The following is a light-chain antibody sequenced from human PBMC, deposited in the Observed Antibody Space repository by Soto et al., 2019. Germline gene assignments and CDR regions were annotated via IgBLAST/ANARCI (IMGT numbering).Light chain of an antibody. V-gene: IGLV2-11*01. CDR3: CSYAGSYTFVV. CDR2: DVN. CDR1: SSDVGGYNY. Sequence: QSVLTQPRSGSGFPGQSVTISCTGTSSDVGGYNYVSWYHQHPGKAPKLMIYDVNKRPSGVPDRFSGSKSGNTASLTISGLQAEDEADYYCCSYAGSYTFVVFGGGTKLTVL. J-gene: IGLJ2*01.